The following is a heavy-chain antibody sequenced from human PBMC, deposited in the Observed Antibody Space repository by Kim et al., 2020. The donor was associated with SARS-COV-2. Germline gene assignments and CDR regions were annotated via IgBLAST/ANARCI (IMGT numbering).Heavy chain of an antibody. J-gene: IGHJ4*02. D-gene: IGHD3-22*01. CDR3: AKRMLSSSGNYYFDY. V-gene: IGHV3-23*01. Sequence: ASVKGRFTISSENSKNTLYLQMNSLRAEDTAVYYCAKRMLSSSGNYYFDYWGQGTLVTVSS.